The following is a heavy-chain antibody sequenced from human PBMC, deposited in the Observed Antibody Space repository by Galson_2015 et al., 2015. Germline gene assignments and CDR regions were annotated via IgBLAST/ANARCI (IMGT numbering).Heavy chain of an antibody. CDR1: GDSVSSNNAA. V-gene: IGHV6-1*01. CDR2: TYYRSKWFK. J-gene: IGHJ4*02. D-gene: IGHD6-19*01. Sequence: CAISGDSVSSNNAAWSWIRQSPSGGLEWLGRTYYRSKWFKYYAVSVKSRITINVDTAKNQFSLQLNSVTPEDTAMYYCASQGIAVAGVIDYWGQGTLVTVSS. CDR3: ASQGIAVAGVIDY.